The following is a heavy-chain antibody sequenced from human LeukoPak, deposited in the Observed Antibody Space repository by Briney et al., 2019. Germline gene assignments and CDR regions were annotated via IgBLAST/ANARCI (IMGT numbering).Heavy chain of an antibody. CDR2: MNPNSGNT. CDR1: GYTFTSYG. CDR3: ARGRFRRWFDL. J-gene: IGHJ5*02. V-gene: IGHV1-8*03. Sequence: ASVKVSCKASGYTFTSYGISWVRQATGQGLEWMGWMNPNSGNTGYAQKFQGRVTITRNTSISTAYMELSSLRSEDTAVYYCARGRFRRWFDLWGQGTLVTVSS. D-gene: IGHD3-3*01.